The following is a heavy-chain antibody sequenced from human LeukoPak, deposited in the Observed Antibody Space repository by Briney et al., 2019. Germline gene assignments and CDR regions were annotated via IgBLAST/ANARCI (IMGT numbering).Heavy chain of an antibody. V-gene: IGHV4-34*01. J-gene: IGHJ4*02. CDR1: GGSFSGYY. D-gene: IGHD1-1*01. CDR3: ARGSGTPDY. CDR2: INHSGST. Sequence: PSETLSLTCAVYGGSFSGYYWSWIRQPPGKGLEWIGEINHSGSTNYNPSLKSRVAISVDTSKNQFSLKLSSVTAADTAVYYCARGSGTPDYWGQGTPVTVSS.